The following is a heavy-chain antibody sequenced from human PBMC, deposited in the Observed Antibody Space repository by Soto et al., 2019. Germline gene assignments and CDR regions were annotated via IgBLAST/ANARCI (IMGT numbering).Heavy chain of an antibody. V-gene: IGHV5-51*01. D-gene: IGHD3-22*01. CDR2: IYPGDSDT. CDR1: GYSVTSYW. CDR3: ARHAPTYYYDSSGYAFDI. Sequence: GESLKISCKGSGYSVTSYWSGWVRQMPGKGLEWMGIIYPGDSDTRYSPSFQGQVTISADKSISTAYLQWSSLKASDTAMYYCARHAPTYYYDSSGYAFDIWGQGTMVTVSS. J-gene: IGHJ3*02.